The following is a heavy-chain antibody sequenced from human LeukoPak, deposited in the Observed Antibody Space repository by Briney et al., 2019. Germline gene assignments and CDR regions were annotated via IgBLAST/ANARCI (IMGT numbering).Heavy chain of an antibody. CDR2: GYHSGTT. CDR3: ARTLSVSSPVAT. D-gene: IGHD4-17*01. V-gene: IGHV4-38-2*02. J-gene: IGHJ4*02. Sequence: SETLSLTRSVSVYFLSSGFYWGWIRQPPGKGLEWIASGYHSGTTIYNPSLKSRVTMSMDTSMNHYSLKLRSVTAADTAVYYCARTLSVSSPVATWGQGTLVTVSS. CDR1: VYFLSSGFY.